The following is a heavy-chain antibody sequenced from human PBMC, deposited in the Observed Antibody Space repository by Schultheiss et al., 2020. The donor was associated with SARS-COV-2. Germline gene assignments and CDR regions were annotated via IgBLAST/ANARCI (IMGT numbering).Heavy chain of an antibody. CDR3: ARDLRLGIAVAGNTRGVDY. J-gene: IGHJ4*02. D-gene: IGHD6-19*01. CDR1: GGSFSGYY. Sequence: SETLSLTCAVYGGSFSGYYWSWIRQHPGKGLEWIGYIYYSGSTCYNPSLKSRVTISVDTSKNQFSLNLSSVTAADTAVYYCARDLRLGIAVAGNTRGVDYWGQGTLVTVSS. V-gene: IGHV4-34*11. CDR2: IYYSGST.